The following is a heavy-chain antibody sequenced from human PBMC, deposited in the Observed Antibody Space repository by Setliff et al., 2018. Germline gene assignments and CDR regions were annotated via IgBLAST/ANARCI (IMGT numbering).Heavy chain of an antibody. CDR2: ISGSGGST. CDR3: AKDFFDWLELLDY. Sequence: LRLSCAASGFTFSSYAMSWVRQAPGKGLEWVSAISGSGGSTYYADSVKGRFTISRDNSKNTLYLQMNSLRAEDTAVYYCAKDFFDWLELLDYWGQGTLVTVSS. J-gene: IGHJ4*02. V-gene: IGHV3-23*01. CDR1: GFTFSSYA. D-gene: IGHD3-9*01.